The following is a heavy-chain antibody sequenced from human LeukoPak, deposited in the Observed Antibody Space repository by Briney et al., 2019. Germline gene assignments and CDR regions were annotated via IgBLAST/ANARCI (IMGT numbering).Heavy chain of an antibody. D-gene: IGHD6-19*01. Sequence: PGGSLRLPCPASGFTFRSYAMSWVRQAPGKRLEWVSAISSSSTNTYYADSVKGRFTISRDNSKNTLYLQMNSLKAEDMAVYYCAKPSSGYGSFDSWGQGTLVTVSS. CDR2: ISSSSTNT. J-gene: IGHJ4*02. V-gene: IGHV3-23*01. CDR1: GFTFRSYA. CDR3: AKPSSGYGSFDS.